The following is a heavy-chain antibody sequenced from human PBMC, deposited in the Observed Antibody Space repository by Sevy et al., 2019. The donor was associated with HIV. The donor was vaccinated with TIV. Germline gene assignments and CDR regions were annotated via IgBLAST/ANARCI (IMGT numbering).Heavy chain of an antibody. CDR1: GYTFSRSV. D-gene: IGHD6-19*01. J-gene: IGHJ4*02. Sequence: ASVKVSCKASGYTFSRSVITWVRQAPGQGLEWMGWISTYNGKTNYAQKFQDRVTMTTDTSTNTAYMELRSLRSDDTAIYFCARGRGIAVAGGGYYSDYWGQRSLVTVSS. CDR3: ARGRGIAVAGGGYYSDY. CDR2: ISTYNGKT. V-gene: IGHV1-18*04.